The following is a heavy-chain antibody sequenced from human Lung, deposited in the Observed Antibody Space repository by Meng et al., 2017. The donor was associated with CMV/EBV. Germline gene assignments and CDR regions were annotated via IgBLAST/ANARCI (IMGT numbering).Heavy chain of an antibody. CDR3: ASRATGYSSSYIDY. Sequence: SCAASGFTFSDYYMSWIRQAPGKGLEWVSYISSSGSTIYYADSVKGRFTISRDNAKNSLYLQMNSRRAEDTAVYYCASRATGYSSSYIDYWGQGTXVTVSS. D-gene: IGHD6-6*01. CDR2: ISSSGSTI. V-gene: IGHV3-11*04. CDR1: GFTFSDYY. J-gene: IGHJ4*02.